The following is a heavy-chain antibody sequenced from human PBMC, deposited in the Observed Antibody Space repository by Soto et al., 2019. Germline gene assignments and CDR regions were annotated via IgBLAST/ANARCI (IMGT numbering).Heavy chain of an antibody. Sequence: LSLTCTVSGCSISSYYWSWRRQPALKGLEWIGRIYTSGSTNYNPSLKSRVTISVDKSKNQFSLKLSSVTAADTAVYYCARSLPPYYYGSGSYSYYYGMDVWGQGTTVTVSS. CDR1: GCSISSYY. D-gene: IGHD3-10*01. CDR2: IYTSGST. V-gene: IGHV4-4*07. J-gene: IGHJ6*02. CDR3: ARSLPPYYYGSGSYSYYYGMDV.